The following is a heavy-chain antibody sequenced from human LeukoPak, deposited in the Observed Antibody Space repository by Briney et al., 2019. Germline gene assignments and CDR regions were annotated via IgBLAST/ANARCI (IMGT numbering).Heavy chain of an antibody. CDR2: ISSSGHST. CDR1: GFSFHIYA. D-gene: IGHD3-3*02. V-gene: IGHV3-23*01. CDR3: AKDIPALGYLDP. J-gene: IGHJ2*01. Sequence: PGGSLRLSCEASGFSFHIYAMTWVRQAPGKGLEWVSSISSSGHSTYYADSVKGRFTISRDNSKLFLYLGLTSLRTDDTAMYYCAKDIPALGYLDPWGRGTLVTVSS.